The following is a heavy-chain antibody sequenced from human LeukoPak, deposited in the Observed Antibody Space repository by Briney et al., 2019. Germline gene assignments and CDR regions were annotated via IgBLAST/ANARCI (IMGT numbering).Heavy chain of an antibody. CDR2: IYYSGST. J-gene: IGHJ5*01. D-gene: IGHD3-22*01. CDR3: ARHVGGYYYDSSGYPNWFDS. CDR1: GGSISSYY. V-gene: IGHV4-59*08. Sequence: PSETLSLTCTVSGGSISSYYWSWIRQPPGKGLEWIGYIYYSGSTNYNPSLKSRVTISVDTSKNQFSLKLSSVTAADTAVYYCARHVGGYYYDSSGYPNWFDSWGQGTLVTVSS.